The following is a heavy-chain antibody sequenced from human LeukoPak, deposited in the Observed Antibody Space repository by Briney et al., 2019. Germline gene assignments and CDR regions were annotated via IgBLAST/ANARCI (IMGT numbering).Heavy chain of an antibody. D-gene: IGHD3-10*01. CDR3: ARALYYGSGSYPPRYYYGMDV. CDR1: GGSISSYY. V-gene: IGHV4-59*01. CDR2: IYYSGST. J-gene: IGHJ6*02. Sequence: PSETLSLTCTVSGGSISSYYWSWIRQPPGKGLEWIGYIYYSGSTNYNPSLKSRVTISVDTSKNQFSLKPSSVTAADTAVYYCARALYYGSGSYPPRYYYGMDVWGQGTTVTVSS.